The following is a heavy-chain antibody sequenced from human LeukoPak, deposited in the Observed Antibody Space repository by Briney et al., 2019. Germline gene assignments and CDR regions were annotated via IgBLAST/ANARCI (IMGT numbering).Heavy chain of an antibody. CDR1: GFTFSSYA. V-gene: IGHV3-23*01. CDR2: IRGSGAGT. D-gene: IGHD2-8*01. CDR3: AKMVREFYTISYYFDY. Sequence: GGSLRLSCAVSGFTFSSYAMNWVRQAPGKGLEWVSGIRGSGAGTYYAASVKGGFTISRDNSKNTLYLQMNSLRAEDTAVYYCAKMVREFYTISYYFDYWGQGTLVTVSS. J-gene: IGHJ4*02.